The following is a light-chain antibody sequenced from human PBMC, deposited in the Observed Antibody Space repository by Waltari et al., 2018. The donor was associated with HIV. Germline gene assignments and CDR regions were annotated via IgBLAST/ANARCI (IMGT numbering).Light chain of an antibody. CDR3: CSYAGSSTLV. J-gene: IGLJ3*02. Sequence: QSALTPPASVSGSPGQSITISCTGTSSDVGSYNLVSWYQQPPGQAPERMIYEGSKRPSGVSNRFSGSKSGNTASLTISGLQAEDEADYYCCSYAGSSTLVFGGGTKLTVL. CDR2: EGS. V-gene: IGLV2-23*01. CDR1: SSDVGSYNL.